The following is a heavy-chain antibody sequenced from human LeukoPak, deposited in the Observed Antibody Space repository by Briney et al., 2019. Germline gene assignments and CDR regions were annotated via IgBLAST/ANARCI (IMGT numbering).Heavy chain of an antibody. CDR3: ARRPQHQWLVRGWFDP. V-gene: IGHV4-38-2*01. D-gene: IGHD6-19*01. CDR1: GYAISSGYY. J-gene: IGHJ5*02. Sequence: SETLSLTCAVSGYAISSGYYWGRIRQPPGKGKEWIGSIYHSGSTYYNPSLKSRVTISVDTSKNQFSLKLSSVTAADTAVYYGARRPQHQWLVRGWFDPWGQGALVTVSS. CDR2: IYHSGST.